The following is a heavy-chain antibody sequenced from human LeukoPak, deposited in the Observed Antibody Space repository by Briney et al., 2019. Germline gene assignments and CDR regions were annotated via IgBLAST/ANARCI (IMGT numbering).Heavy chain of an antibody. CDR1: GFTFSDYA. D-gene: IGHD3-9*01. J-gene: IGHJ3*02. CDR3: ARVTDRLRYFADAFDI. V-gene: IGHV3-30*04. CDR2: ISYDGSNK. Sequence: GGSLRLSCTAAGFTFSDYAMHWVRQAPGKGLEWVAVISYDGSNKYYADTVKSRFTISRDNSKNTLYLLVNSLRSEDTTVYYCARVTDRLRYFADAFDIWGQGTMVTVSS.